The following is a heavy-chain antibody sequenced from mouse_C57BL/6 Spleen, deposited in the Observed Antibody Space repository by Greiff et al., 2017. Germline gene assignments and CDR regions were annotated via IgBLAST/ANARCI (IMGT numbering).Heavy chain of an antibody. V-gene: IGHV1-52*01. D-gene: IGHD4-1*01. CDR3: ARMTGGFAY. CDR2: IDPPDSET. Sequence: QVHVKQPGAELVRPGSSVKLSCKASGYTFTSYWMHWVKQRPIQGLEWIGNIDPPDSETHYNQKFKDKATLTVDKSSSTAYMQLSSLTSEDSAVYYCARMTGGFAYWGQGTLVTVSA. CDR1: GYTFTSYW. J-gene: IGHJ3*01.